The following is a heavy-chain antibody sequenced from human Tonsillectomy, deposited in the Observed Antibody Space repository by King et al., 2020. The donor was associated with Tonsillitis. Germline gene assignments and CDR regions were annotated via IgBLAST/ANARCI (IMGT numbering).Heavy chain of an antibody. D-gene: IGHD4-11*01. CDR1: GYSFANYW. J-gene: IGHJ4*02. CDR3: GRVGPGVGATRVNFDY. CDR2: IYPGDSDT. V-gene: IGHV5-51*01. Sequence: VQLVESGAEVKKPGASLKISCKGSGYSFANYWIGWVRQMPGKGLEWMGIIYPGDSDTRYSPSFQGQVTISADKSISTAYLQWSSLKASDTAMYYCGRVGPGVGATRVNFDYWGQGTLVTVSS.